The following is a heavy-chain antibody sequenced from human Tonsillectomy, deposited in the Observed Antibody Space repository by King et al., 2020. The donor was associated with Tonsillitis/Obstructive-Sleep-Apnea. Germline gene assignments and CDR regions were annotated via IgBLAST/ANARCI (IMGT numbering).Heavy chain of an antibody. CDR1: GGTFSSYA. CDR2: VIPVFDTV. CDR3: ARDKICGVASKYYYYYMDV. J-gene: IGHJ6*03. V-gene: IGHV1-69*01. Sequence: QLVQSGTEVKKPGSSVKVSCKASGGTFSSYAISWVRQAPGQGLEWMGGVIPVFDTVNYAQKFQGRVTINADESTNIAYMELSSLRSEETAVYYCARDKICGVASKYYYYYMDVWGKGTTVTVSS. D-gene: IGHD3-3*01.